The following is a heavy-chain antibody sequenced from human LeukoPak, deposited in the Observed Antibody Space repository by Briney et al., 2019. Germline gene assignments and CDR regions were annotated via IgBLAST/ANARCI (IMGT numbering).Heavy chain of an antibody. CDR3: ARGGRKGAAAAPFGY. J-gene: IGHJ4*02. CDR2: INPSGGST. CDR1: GYTFTSYY. Sequence: ASVKVSCKASGYTFTSYYMHWVRQAPGQGLEWMGIINPSGGSTSYAQKFQGRVTMTRDTSTSTVYMELSRLRSDDTAVYYCARGGRKGAAAAPFGYWGQGTLVTVSS. V-gene: IGHV1-46*01. D-gene: IGHD6-13*01.